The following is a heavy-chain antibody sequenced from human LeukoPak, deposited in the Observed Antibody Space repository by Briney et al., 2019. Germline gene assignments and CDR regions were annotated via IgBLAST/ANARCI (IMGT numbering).Heavy chain of an antibody. J-gene: IGHJ5*02. CDR3: ARGSPIAVAGTWSRKRWFGP. D-gene: IGHD6-19*01. CDR1: GGSFSGYY. V-gene: IGHV4-34*01. CDR2: INHSGST. Sequence: SETLSLTCAVYGGSFSGYYWSWIRQPPGKGLEWIGEINHSGSTNYNPSLKSRVTISVDTSKNQFSLKLSSVTAADTAVYYCARGSPIAVAGTWSRKRWFGPWGQGTLVTVSS.